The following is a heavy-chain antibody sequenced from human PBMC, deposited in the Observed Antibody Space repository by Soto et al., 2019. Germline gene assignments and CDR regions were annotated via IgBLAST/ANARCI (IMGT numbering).Heavy chain of an antibody. Sequence: QVQLVQSGAEVKKPGSSVKVSCKASGGTFRSYVTSWVRQAPGQGLEWLGGIIPMYGTTYYAQTFQGRVPISAXXSTSTAFMELSSLRSEDTAVYYCARIGTLDWIDDYWGQGTLVTVSS. CDR3: ARIGTLDWIDDY. J-gene: IGHJ4*02. CDR2: IIPMYGTT. D-gene: IGHD1-1*01. V-gene: IGHV1-69*12. CDR1: GGTFRSYV.